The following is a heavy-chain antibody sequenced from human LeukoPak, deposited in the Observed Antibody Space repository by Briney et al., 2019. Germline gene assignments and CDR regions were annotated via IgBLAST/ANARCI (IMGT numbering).Heavy chain of an antibody. Sequence: GVSLTLSCAASGFTVSSNYMSWVRHAPGKWLEWVSFIYIGGSTYYADSVKGRFTISGHNSKNTLYLQMNSLRAEDTAVYDSARDGYGYFLWGQGTLVTVSS. CDR1: GFTVSSNY. CDR2: IYIGGST. D-gene: IGHD5-18*01. J-gene: IGHJ4*02. V-gene: IGHV3-53*04. CDR3: ARDGYGYFL.